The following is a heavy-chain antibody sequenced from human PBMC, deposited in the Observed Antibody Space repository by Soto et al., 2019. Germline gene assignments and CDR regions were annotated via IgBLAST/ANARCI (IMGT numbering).Heavy chain of an antibody. CDR2: INPRGGST. V-gene: IGHV1-46*01. CDR3: ARGMTTVTSDAFDI. J-gene: IGHJ3*02. CDR1: GYTFTSYY. Sequence: QVQLVQSGAEAKKPGASVKVSCKASGYTFTSYYMHWVRQATGQGLEWTGIINPRGGSTSYAQKFQGGGTMTRVTSTSTISMELSSLRSEDTAVYYWARGMTTVTSDAFDIWGQGTMVTVSS. D-gene: IGHD4-4*01.